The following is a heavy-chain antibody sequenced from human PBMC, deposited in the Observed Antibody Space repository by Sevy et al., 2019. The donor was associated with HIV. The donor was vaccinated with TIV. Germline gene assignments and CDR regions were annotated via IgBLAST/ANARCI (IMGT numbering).Heavy chain of an antibody. J-gene: IGHJ4*02. Sequence: GESLKISCKASGYKFTTYWIGWARQMPGKGLEWMGMIYPRDSDTRYSPSFQGQVTISADTSINTAYLQWSSLKASDTAMYFCARHVDMTTLIGGLYYFDSWGQGTLLTVSS. V-gene: IGHV5-51*01. CDR3: ARHVDMTTLIGGLYYFDS. CDR2: IYPRDSDT. CDR1: GYKFTTYW. D-gene: IGHD4-4*01.